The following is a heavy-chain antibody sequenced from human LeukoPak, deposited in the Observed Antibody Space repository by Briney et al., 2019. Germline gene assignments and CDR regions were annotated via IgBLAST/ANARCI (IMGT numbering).Heavy chain of an antibody. D-gene: IGHD6-19*01. V-gene: IGHV3-7*01. CDR2: TNQDGSKN. J-gene: IGHJ4*02. CDR3: ATTVAGYPDDYFDY. CDR1: EFTFSNYW. Sequence: GGSLRLPCAASEFTFSNYWMSWVRQAPGKGLERVAHTNQDGSKNYYVDSVRGRFTISRDNAKNSLYLQMNSLRAEDTAVYYCATTVAGYPDDYFDYWGQGTLVTVSS.